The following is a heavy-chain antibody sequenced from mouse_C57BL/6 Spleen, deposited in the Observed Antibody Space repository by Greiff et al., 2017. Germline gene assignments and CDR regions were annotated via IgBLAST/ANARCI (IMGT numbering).Heavy chain of an antibody. J-gene: IGHJ4*01. CDR2: IYPGSGNT. CDR3: ARSRDYYAMDY. V-gene: IGHV1-66*01. Sequence: QVQLQQSGPELVKPGASVKISCKASGYSFTSYYIHWVKQRPGQGLEWIGWIYPGSGNTKYNEKFKGKATLTADTSSSTAYMQLSSLTSEDSAVYYCARSRDYYAMDYWGQGTSVTVSS. CDR1: GYSFTSYY.